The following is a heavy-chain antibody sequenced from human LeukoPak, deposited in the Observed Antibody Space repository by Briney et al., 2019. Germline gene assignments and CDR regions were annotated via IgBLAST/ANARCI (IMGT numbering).Heavy chain of an antibody. V-gene: IGHV3-30-3*01. CDR1: GFTFSSYA. CDR2: ISHDGSNN. CDR3: AKATYYYDNSGYYSYFYGMDV. Sequence: GGSLRLSCAASGFTFSSYAMHWVRQAPGKGLEWVAAISHDGSNNYYADSVKGRFTISRDNSKSTLYLQMNSLRAEDTALYCCAKATYYYDNSGYYSYFYGMDVWGQGTTVTVSS. J-gene: IGHJ6*02. D-gene: IGHD3-22*01.